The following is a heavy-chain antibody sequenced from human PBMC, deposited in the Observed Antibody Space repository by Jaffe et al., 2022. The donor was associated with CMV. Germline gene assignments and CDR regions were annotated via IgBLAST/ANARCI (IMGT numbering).Heavy chain of an antibody. V-gene: IGHV3-23*01. D-gene: IGHD6-13*01. CDR1: GFTLPNYA. CDR2: ITGSGDKT. CDR3: AKGMRGPAAGTDYFDW. J-gene: IGHJ4*02. Sequence: EVQLLESGGDLVRPGGSVRLSCAGSGFTLPNYAMSWVRQAPGRGLEWVSAITGSGDKTYYADSVKGRFTISSDSSKNTLYLQMNSLRVEDTAIYYCAKGMRGPAAGTDYFDWWGQGTLLTVSS.